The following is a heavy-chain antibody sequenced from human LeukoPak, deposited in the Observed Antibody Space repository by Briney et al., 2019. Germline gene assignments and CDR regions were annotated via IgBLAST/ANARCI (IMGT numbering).Heavy chain of an antibody. D-gene: IGHD5-24*01. CDR3: ARAPTNYYYYYMDV. CDR1: GGSISSYY. CDR2: INFAGST. V-gene: IGHV4-4*07. Sequence: SETLSLTCTVSGGSISSYYWSWIRQPARKGLEWIGRINFAGSTNYNPSLKSRVTMSVDTSKNQFSLRLSSVTAADTAVYYCARAPTNYYYYYMDVWGKGTTVTVSS. J-gene: IGHJ6*03.